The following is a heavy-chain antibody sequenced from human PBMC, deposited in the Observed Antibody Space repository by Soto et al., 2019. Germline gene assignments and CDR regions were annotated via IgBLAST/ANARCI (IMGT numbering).Heavy chain of an antibody. CDR2: IIPLFGTT. D-gene: IGHD3-10*01. CDR3: AAELGFGKLSVV. Sequence: QVQVVQSGVEVRRPGSSVKVSCKSSGDTFKNCVISWVRQAPGQGLEWMGGIIPLFGTTDFAQRFQGRLTITRDESTPTAYMELSRQRSEDTATYYCAAELGFGKLSVVWGQGTTVIVSS. CDR1: GDTFKNCV. J-gene: IGHJ6*02. V-gene: IGHV1-69*01.